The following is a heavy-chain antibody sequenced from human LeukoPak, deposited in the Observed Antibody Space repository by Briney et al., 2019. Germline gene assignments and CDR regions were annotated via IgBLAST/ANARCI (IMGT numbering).Heavy chain of an antibody. CDR3: ARGYGSGSYFAY. J-gene: IGHJ4*02. Sequence: SETLSLTCTVSGGSISSYYWSWIRQPPGKGLEWIGEINQSGSTNQNPSLKSRVTISIDTSKNQFSLKLSSVTAADTAVYYCARGYGSGSYFAYWGQGILVTVSS. V-gene: IGHV4-34*01. CDR2: INQSGST. CDR1: GGSISSYY. D-gene: IGHD3-10*01.